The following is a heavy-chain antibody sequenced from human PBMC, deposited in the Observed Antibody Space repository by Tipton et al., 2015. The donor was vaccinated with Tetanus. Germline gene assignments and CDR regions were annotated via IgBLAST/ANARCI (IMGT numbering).Heavy chain of an antibody. V-gene: IGHV3-7*03. CDR3: RAGSRL. Sequence: GSLRLSCAASGFTLSTYWMSWVRQAPGKGLEWVASIKQDGSEKYYVDSVKGRFTISRDNAKNSLFLQMASLRAEDTAMYYCRAGSRLGGPGTLVTVSS. CDR2: IKQDGSEK. J-gene: IGHJ4*02. D-gene: IGHD3-22*01. CDR1: GFTLSTYW.